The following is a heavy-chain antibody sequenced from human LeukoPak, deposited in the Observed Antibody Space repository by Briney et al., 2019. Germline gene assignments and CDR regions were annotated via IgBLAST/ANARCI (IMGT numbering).Heavy chain of an antibody. Sequence: ASVKVSCKASGGTFSSYAISWVRQAPGQGLEWMGGIIPIFGTANYAQKFQGRVTITADESTGTAYMELSSLRSEDTAVYYCACSPYYYGSGSYNWFDPWGQGTLVTVSS. CDR1: GGTFSSYA. CDR3: ACSPYYYGSGSYNWFDP. J-gene: IGHJ5*02. V-gene: IGHV1-69*13. CDR2: IIPIFGTA. D-gene: IGHD3-10*01.